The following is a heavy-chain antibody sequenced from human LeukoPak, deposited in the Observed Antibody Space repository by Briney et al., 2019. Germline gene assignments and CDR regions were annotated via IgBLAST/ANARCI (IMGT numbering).Heavy chain of an antibody. V-gene: IGHV4-39*02. CDR2: VYYSGTT. Sequence: SETLSLTCTVSGGSVSSSSSYWAWIRQPPGRGLEWIGSVYYSGTTYYNTSLESRATISEDTSRNRFSLKLSSVTAADTAVYYCARGRRYYYDSSGYYFDYWGQGTLVTVSS. CDR3: ARGRRYYYDSSGYYFDY. D-gene: IGHD3-22*01. J-gene: IGHJ4*02. CDR1: GGSVSSSSSY.